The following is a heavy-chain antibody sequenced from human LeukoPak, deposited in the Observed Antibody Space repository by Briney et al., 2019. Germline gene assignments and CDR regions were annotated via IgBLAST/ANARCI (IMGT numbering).Heavy chain of an antibody. Sequence: SETLSLTCTVSGGSISSSSYYWGWIRQPPGKGLEWIGNIYYSGSTYYNPSLESRVTMSLDTSKNQFSLKLSSVTAADTAVYYCARVLGDSSGYYKGTAFDYWGQGTLVTVSS. V-gene: IGHV4-39*07. D-gene: IGHD3-22*01. CDR1: GGSISSSSYY. CDR3: ARVLGDSSGYYKGTAFDY. J-gene: IGHJ4*02. CDR2: IYYSGST.